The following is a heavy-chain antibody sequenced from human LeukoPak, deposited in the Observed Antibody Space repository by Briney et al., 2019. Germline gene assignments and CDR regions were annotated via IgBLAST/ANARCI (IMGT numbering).Heavy chain of an antibody. Sequence: GGSLRLSCAASGFTFSSYVMNWVRQAPAKELEWVSYISSNGSTIYYADSVKGRFTISRDNAKNSLYLQMNSLRAEDMAVYYCARSPIFGVVIWGQGTMVSVSS. CDR2: ISSNGSTI. CDR1: GFTFSSYV. CDR3: ARSPIFGVVI. D-gene: IGHD3-3*01. J-gene: IGHJ3*02. V-gene: IGHV3-48*03.